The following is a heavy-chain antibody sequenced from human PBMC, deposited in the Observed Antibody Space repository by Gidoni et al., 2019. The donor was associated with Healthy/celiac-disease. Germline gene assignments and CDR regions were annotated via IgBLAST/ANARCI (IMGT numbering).Heavy chain of an antibody. D-gene: IGHD6-19*01. V-gene: IGHV1-3*01. J-gene: IGHJ5*02. CDR3: AREDMYSSGRPGDNWFDP. Sequence: SQKFQGRVTITRDTSASTAYMELSSLRSEDTAVYYCAREDMYSSGRPGDNWFDPWGQGTLVTVSS.